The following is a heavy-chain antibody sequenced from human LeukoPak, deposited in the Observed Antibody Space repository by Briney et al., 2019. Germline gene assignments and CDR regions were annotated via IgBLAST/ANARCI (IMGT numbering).Heavy chain of an antibody. D-gene: IGHD5-12*01. J-gene: IGHJ4*02. Sequence: PGGSLRLSCAASGFTFSSYAMSRVRQAPGKGLEWVSAISGSGGSTYYADSVKGRFTISRDNSKNTLYLQMISLRAEDSAVYYCAKRFSGYEFDYWGQGTLVTVSS. CDR3: AKRFSGYEFDY. CDR1: GFTFSSYA. CDR2: ISGSGGST. V-gene: IGHV3-23*01.